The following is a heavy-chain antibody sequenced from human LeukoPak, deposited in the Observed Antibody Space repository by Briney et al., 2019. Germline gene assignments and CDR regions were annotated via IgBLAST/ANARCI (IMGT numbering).Heavy chain of an antibody. D-gene: IGHD3-22*01. J-gene: IGHJ6*02. CDR1: GFTFSSYA. Sequence: PGRSLRLSCAASGFTFSSYAMHWVRQAPGKGLEWVAVISYDGSNKYYADSVKGRFTISRDNSKNTLYLQMNSLRAEDTAVYYCARDRDYYDSSGYSYYYGMDVWGQGTTVTVSS. CDR2: ISYDGSNK. V-gene: IGHV3-30-3*01. CDR3: ARDRDYYDSSGYSYYYGMDV.